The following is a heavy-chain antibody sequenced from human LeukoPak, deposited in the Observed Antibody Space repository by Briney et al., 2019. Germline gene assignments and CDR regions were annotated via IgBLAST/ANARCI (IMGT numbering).Heavy chain of an antibody. Sequence: GASVKVSCKASGYTFTGYYMHWVRQAPGQGLEWMGWINPNSGGTNYAQKFQGRVTMTRDTSISTAYMELSRLRSDDTAVYYCARESWSSSSRSRSFDIWGQGTMVTVSS. D-gene: IGHD6-13*01. CDR1: GYTFTGYY. J-gene: IGHJ3*02. CDR2: INPNSGGT. V-gene: IGHV1-2*02. CDR3: ARESWSSSSRSRSFDI.